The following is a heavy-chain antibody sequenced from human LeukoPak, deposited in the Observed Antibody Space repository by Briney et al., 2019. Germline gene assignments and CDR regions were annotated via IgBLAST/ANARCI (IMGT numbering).Heavy chain of an antibody. CDR2: INWNGGST. D-gene: IGHD3-22*01. CDR3: ARGTAMMGLDY. J-gene: IGHJ4*02. Sequence: GGSLRLSCAASGFTFDDYGMSWVRQAPGKGLEWVPGINWNGGSTGYADSVKGRFTISRDNAKNSLYPQMNSLRAEDTALYYCARGTAMMGLDYWGQGTLVTVSS. V-gene: IGHV3-20*04. CDR1: GFTFDDYG.